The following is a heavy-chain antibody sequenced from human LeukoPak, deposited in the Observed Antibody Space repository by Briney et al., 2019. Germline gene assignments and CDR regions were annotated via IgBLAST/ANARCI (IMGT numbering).Heavy chain of an antibody. J-gene: IGHJ5*02. CDR3: ARDKGGEVDP. D-gene: IGHD2-21*01. CDR2: INPNSGGT. Sequence: ASVKVSCKASGYTFTCYYMHWVRQAPGQGLEWMGWINPNSGGTNYAQKFQGRVTMTRDTSICTAYMELSRLRSDDTAVYYCARDKGGEVDPWGQGTLVTVSS. CDR1: GYTFTCYY. V-gene: IGHV1-2*02.